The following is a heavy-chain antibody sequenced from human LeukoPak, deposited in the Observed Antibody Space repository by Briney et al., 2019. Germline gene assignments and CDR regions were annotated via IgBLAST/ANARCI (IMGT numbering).Heavy chain of an antibody. CDR3: TRDLPYSSSWESIDY. J-gene: IGHJ4*02. CDR2: IITYNGNT. D-gene: IGHD6-13*01. V-gene: IGHV1-18*01. CDR1: GYTFTSYG. Sequence: ASVKVSCKASGYTFTSYGINWVRQAPGQGLEWMGWIITYNGNTNYAQKLQGRVTMTTDTSTSTAYMELRSLRSDDTAVYYCTRDLPYSSSWESIDYWGQGTLVTVSS.